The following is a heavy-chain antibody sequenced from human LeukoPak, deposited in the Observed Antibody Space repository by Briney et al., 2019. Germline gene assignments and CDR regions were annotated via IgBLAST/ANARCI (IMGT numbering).Heavy chain of an antibody. Sequence: PRGSRRLSCAASGFTFSSYWRSGVRQAPGKGLGWVANVKQDESERYYVGSVRGRFTISRDNGKNSLYLQMNRLRVADTAVYYCAREGAYYLASWGQGTLVAVSS. D-gene: IGHD4/OR15-4a*01. J-gene: IGHJ4*02. CDR2: VKQDESER. V-gene: IGHV3-7*01. CDR1: GFTFSSYW. CDR3: AREGAYYLAS.